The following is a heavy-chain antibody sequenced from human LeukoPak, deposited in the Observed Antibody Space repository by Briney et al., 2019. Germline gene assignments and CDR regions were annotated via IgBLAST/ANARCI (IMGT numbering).Heavy chain of an antibody. V-gene: IGHV1-69*05. D-gene: IGHD6-13*01. Sequence: GSSVKVSCKASGGTFSSYAISWVRQAPGQGLEWMGGIIPIFGTANYAQKLQGRVTMTTDTSTSTAYMELRSLRSDDTAVYYCARVTSGTYSSSWYRLGGYFDYWGQGTLVTVSS. J-gene: IGHJ4*02. CDR3: ARVTSGTYSSSWYRLGGYFDY. CDR1: GGTFSSYA. CDR2: IIPIFGTA.